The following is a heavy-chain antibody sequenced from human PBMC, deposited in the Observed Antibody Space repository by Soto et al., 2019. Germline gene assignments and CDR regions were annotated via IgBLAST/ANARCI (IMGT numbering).Heavy chain of an antibody. CDR2: IIPIFGTA. Sequence: QVQLVQSGAEVKKPGSSVKVSCKASGGTFSSYAISWVRQAPGQGLEWMGGIIPIFGTANYAQKFQGRVTMTADDSTSTACMELSSLGSEDTAVYYCARLGCSGGSCYAAWFDPWGQGTLVTVSS. CDR3: ARLGCSGGSCYAAWFDP. V-gene: IGHV1-69*12. CDR1: GGTFSSYA. J-gene: IGHJ5*02. D-gene: IGHD2-15*01.